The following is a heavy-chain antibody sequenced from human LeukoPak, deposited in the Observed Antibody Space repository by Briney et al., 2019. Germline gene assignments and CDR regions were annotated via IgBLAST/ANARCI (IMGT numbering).Heavy chain of an antibody. CDR1: GFTFSSYG. Sequence: AGGSLRLSCAASGFTFSSYGMHWVRQAPGKGLEWVAFIRYDGSNKYYADSVKGRFTISRDNSKNTLYLQMNSLRAEDTAVYYCAKSPYRGGSSWTEFDYWGQGTLVTVSS. CDR2: IRYDGSNK. J-gene: IGHJ4*02. D-gene: IGHD6-13*01. V-gene: IGHV3-30*02. CDR3: AKSPYRGGSSWTEFDY.